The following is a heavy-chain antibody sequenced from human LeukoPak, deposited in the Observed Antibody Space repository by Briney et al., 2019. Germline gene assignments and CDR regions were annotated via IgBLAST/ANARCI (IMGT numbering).Heavy chain of an antibody. CDR3: ARERGCGWGGGIQH. CDR2: ISYSSNYI. CDR1: GFTFSSYT. D-gene: IGHD6-19*01. Sequence: GGSLRLSCAASGFTFSSYTMNWVRQAPGRGVEWVSCISYSSNYIYYADSVKGRFTISRDNTKNSLYLQMNSLRAEDTAVYYCARERGCGWGGGIQHWGQGTLVTVSS. V-gene: IGHV3-21*01. J-gene: IGHJ1*01.